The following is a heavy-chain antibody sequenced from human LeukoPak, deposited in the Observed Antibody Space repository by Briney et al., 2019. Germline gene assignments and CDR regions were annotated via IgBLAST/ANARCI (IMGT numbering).Heavy chain of an antibody. V-gene: IGHV1-69*05. CDR3: AVHDSSGRLDY. CDR1: GGTFSSYA. D-gene: IGHD3-22*01. J-gene: IGHJ4*02. Sequence: ASVKVSCKASGGTFSSYAISWVRHAPGQGLEWMGRIIPIFGTANYAQKFQGRVTITTDESTSTAYMELSSLRSEDTAVYYCAVHDSSGRLDYWGQGTLVTVSS. CDR2: IIPIFGTA.